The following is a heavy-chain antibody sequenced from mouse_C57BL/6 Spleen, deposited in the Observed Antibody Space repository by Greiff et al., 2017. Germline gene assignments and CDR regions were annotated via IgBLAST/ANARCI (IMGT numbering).Heavy chain of an antibody. CDR2: IDPETGGT. CDR3: IKAGTFDY. D-gene: IGHD3-3*01. J-gene: IGHJ2*01. Sequence: LVESGAELVRPGASVTLSCKASGYTFTDYEMHWVKQTPVHGLEWIGAIDPETGGTAYNQKFKGKAILTADKSSSTAYMELRSLTSEDSAVYYCIKAGTFDYWGQGTTLTVSS. V-gene: IGHV1-15*01. CDR1: GYTFTDYE.